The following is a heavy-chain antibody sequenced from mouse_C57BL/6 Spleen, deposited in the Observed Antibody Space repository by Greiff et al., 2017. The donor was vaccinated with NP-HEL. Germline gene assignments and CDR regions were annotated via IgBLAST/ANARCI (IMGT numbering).Heavy chain of an antibody. Sequence: VQLQQSGAELVRPGASVKLSCKASGYTFTDYYINWVKQRPGQGLEWIARIYPGSGNTYYNEKFKGKATLTAEKSSSTAYMQLSSLTSEDSAVYFCARRGTVVAPYFDVWGTRTTVTVSS. V-gene: IGHV1-76*01. CDR2: IYPGSGNT. CDR1: GYTFTDYY. D-gene: IGHD1-1*01. J-gene: IGHJ1*03. CDR3: ARRGTVVAPYFDV.